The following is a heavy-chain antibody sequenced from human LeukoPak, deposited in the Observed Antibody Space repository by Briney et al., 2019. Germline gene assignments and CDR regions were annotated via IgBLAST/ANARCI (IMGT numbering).Heavy chain of an antibody. J-gene: IGHJ4*02. CDR1: GFTFSDYD. Sequence: GGSLRLSCSASGFTFSDYDMNWVRQAPGKGLEWVSSISGLSTHIYYGDSVKGRFSISRDNAKSSVYLQMNSLGVEDTAIYYCGRAFPPLRTSSAGDLWGQGILVTVSS. CDR3: GRAFPPLRTSSAGDL. CDR2: ISGLSTHI. D-gene: IGHD3-16*01. V-gene: IGHV3-69-1*02.